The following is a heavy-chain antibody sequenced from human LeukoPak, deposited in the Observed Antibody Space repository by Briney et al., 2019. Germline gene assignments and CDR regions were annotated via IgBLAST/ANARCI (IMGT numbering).Heavy chain of an antibody. CDR1: GESFSGF. D-gene: IGHD3-3*01. V-gene: IGHV4-34*01. Sequence: SETLSLTCAVYGESFSGFWTWIGQPPGKGLEWIGEINHSGSTNYNPSLKSRVTISVDTSKTQFSLKLSSVTAADTDVYYCARWRGADSITIFGVKRYYFDDWGQGTLVTVSS. CDR3: ARWRGADSITIFGVKRYYFDD. J-gene: IGHJ4*01. CDR2: INHSGST.